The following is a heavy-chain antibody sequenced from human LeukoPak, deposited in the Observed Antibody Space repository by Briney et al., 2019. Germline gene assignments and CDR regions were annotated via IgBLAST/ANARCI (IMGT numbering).Heavy chain of an antibody. CDR1: GYTFTSYG. D-gene: IGHD3-22*01. CDR2: ISAYNGNT. J-gene: IGHJ4*02. Sequence: ASVKVSCKASGYTFTSYGISWVRQAPGQGLEWLGWISAYNGNTNYAQKLQGRVTMTTDTSTSTAYMELRSLRSDDTAVYYCARSMGSSGYYTRHDIAWGQGTLVTVSS. V-gene: IGHV1-18*01. CDR3: ARSMGSSGYYTRHDIA.